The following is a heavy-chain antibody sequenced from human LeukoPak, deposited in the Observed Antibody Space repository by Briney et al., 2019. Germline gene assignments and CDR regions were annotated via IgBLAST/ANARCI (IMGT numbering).Heavy chain of an antibody. CDR3: ATNGGGDSGYGNFDY. J-gene: IGHJ4*02. CDR2: INSDGSST. V-gene: IGHV3-74*03. CDR1: GFAFSGYW. Sequence: GGSLRLSCAASGFAFSGYWMHWVRQAPGKGLVWVSRINSDGSSTKYAGSVKGRFTISRDNAKNSLYLQMNRLRAEDTALYYCATNGGGDSGYGNFDYWGQGTLVTVSS. D-gene: IGHD5-12*01.